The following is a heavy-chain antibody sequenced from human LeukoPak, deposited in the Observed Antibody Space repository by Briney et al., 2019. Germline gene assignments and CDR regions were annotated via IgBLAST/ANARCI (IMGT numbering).Heavy chain of an antibody. D-gene: IGHD2-21*01. CDR1: GFTFSSYA. J-gene: IGHJ4*02. Sequence: GGSLRLSCAASGFTFSSYAMHWVRQAPGKGLEWVAVISYDGSNKYYADSVKGRFTISRDNSKNTVYLQMNSLRAEDTAVYYCAKDFISIKDVIPWDYWGQGTLVTVSP. CDR2: ISYDGSNK. V-gene: IGHV3-30-3*01. CDR3: AKDFISIKDVIPWDY.